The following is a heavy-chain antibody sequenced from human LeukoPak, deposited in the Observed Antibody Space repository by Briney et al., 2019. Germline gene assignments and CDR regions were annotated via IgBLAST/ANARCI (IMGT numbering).Heavy chain of an antibody. V-gene: IGHV3-74*01. CDR1: GFTFSSYW. CDR2: IKSEGSST. Sequence: GGSLRLSCAVSGFTFSSYWMHWVRQAPGKGLVWVSRIKSEGSSTSYADSVKGRFTISRDSAKNTLFLQMNSLRTEDTAVYYCARGPSRVTPSGWFDPWGQGTLVTVSS. D-gene: IGHD3-10*01. J-gene: IGHJ5*02. CDR3: ARGPSRVTPSGWFDP.